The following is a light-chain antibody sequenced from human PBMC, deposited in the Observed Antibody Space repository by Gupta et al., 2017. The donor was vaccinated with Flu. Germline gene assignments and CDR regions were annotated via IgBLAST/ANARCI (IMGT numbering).Light chain of an antibody. Sequence: RGNMSGDGTTANMENNDVYGNEHEPETTPRVVMDEKEQRSTGVPDRFCGAKSGTSASLTMSGLRAEDEAKYYGATRDERGSGVVFGGGTKLTVL. J-gene: IGLJ2*01. CDR3: ATRDERGSGVV. CDR1: TANMENND. CDR2: EKE. V-gene: IGLV1-47*01.